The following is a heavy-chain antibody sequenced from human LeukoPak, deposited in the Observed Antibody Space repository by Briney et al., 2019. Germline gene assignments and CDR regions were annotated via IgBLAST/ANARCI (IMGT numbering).Heavy chain of an antibody. CDR2: ITASGGGT. CDR1: GFTFSNYA. Sequence: GGSLRLSCAASGFTFSNYAMSWVRQAPGKGLEWVSAITASGGGTYYADSVKGRFTISRDNSKHTLYLQMNSLRAEDTAVYYCASAYSSSWYVYWGQGTLVTVSS. CDR3: ASAYSSSWYVY. J-gene: IGHJ4*02. D-gene: IGHD6-13*01. V-gene: IGHV3-23*01.